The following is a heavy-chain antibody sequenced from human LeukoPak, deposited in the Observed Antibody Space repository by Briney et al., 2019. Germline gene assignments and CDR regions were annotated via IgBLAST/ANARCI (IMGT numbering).Heavy chain of an antibody. J-gene: IGHJ6*04. V-gene: IGHV3-11*04. CDR3: AELGITMIGGV. CDR1: GFTFSDYN. D-gene: IGHD3-10*02. CDR2: ISRSGSTK. Sequence: GGSLRLSCAASGFTFSDYNMRWVRQAPGKGLEWVSSISRSGSTKYYADSVKGRFTISRDNAKNSLYLQMNSLRAEDTAVYYCAELGITMIGGVWGKGTTVTISS.